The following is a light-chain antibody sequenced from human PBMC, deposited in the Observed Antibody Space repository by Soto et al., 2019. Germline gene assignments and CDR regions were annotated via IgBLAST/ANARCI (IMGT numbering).Light chain of an antibody. CDR3: QQFYSFPLT. Sequence: AIPVTQSPYSLSASVGERITITCRASQGISSALAWYQQRPGEDPELLIYDASTLESGVPSRFSGSGSGTDFTLTVSSLQPEDFATYYCQQFYSFPLTFGGGTKVEI. CDR2: DAS. V-gene: IGKV1-13*02. J-gene: IGKJ4*01. CDR1: QGISSA.